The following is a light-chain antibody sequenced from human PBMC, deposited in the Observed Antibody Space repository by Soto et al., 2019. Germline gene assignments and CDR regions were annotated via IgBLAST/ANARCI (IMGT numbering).Light chain of an antibody. J-gene: IGKJ4*01. CDR3: QQRSSWPLT. V-gene: IGKV3-11*01. CDR2: GAS. CDR1: QCVSSY. Sequence: ELLFTQYPDTRALSAGERAPLSCRARQCVSSYLAWYHPKPCQAPRLLIYGASTRATGIPARCSGSGSGTDFTLTINSLEPEDFAVYYCQQRSSWPLTFGGGTKV.